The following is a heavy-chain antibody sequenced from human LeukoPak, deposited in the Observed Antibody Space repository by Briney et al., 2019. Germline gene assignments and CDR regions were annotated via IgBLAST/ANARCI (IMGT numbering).Heavy chain of an antibody. V-gene: IGHV4-39*07. J-gene: IGHJ4*02. CDR3: ARIVGAAFDY. CDR2: IYYSGST. D-gene: IGHD1-26*01. Sequence: PSETLSLTCTASGGFISSSSYYWGWIRQPPGKGLEWIGSIYYSGSTYYNPSLKSRVTISVDTSKNQFSLKLSSVTAADTAVYYCARIVGAAFDYWGQETLVTVSS. CDR1: GGFISSSSYY.